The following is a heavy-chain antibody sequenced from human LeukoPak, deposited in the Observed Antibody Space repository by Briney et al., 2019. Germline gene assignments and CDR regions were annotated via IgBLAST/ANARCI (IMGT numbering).Heavy chain of an antibody. Sequence: SGGSLRLSCAASGFTFSNYSMNWVRQAPGKGLEWVSYISSSSSPIYYADSVKGRFTISRDNSKNTLYLQMNSLRAEDTAIYYCAKLNGGSCSSVYDYWGQGTLVTVSS. CDR2: ISSSSSPI. CDR1: GFTFSNYS. CDR3: AKLNGGSCSSVYDY. V-gene: IGHV3-48*01. J-gene: IGHJ4*02. D-gene: IGHD2-15*01.